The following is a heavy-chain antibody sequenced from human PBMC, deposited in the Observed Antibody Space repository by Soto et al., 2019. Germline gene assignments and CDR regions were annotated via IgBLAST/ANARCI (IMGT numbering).Heavy chain of an antibody. Sequence: PGGSLRLSCAASGFTFSSYAMSWVRQAPGKGLEWVSAISGSGGSTYYADSVKGRFTISRDNSKNTLYLQMNSLRAEDTAVYYCANYGSSWYRFAVYWGQGTLVTVSS. V-gene: IGHV3-23*01. D-gene: IGHD6-13*01. J-gene: IGHJ4*02. CDR1: GFTFSSYA. CDR2: ISGSGGST. CDR3: ANYGSSWYRFAVY.